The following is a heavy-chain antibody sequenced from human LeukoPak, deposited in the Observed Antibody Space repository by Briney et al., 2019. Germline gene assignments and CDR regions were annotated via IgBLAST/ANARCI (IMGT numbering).Heavy chain of an antibody. CDR1: GFTFSSYH. V-gene: IGHV3-30*18. CDR2: ISYDGSNK. J-gene: IGHJ4*02. CDR3: AKDHYGGNSGAVDY. Sequence: GGPESLPCAASGFTFSSYHMHWVRQAPGKGLEWVAVISYDGSNKYYADSVKGRFTISRDNSRNTLYLQMSSLRAEDTAVYYCAKDHYGGNSGAVDYWGQ. D-gene: IGHD4-23*01.